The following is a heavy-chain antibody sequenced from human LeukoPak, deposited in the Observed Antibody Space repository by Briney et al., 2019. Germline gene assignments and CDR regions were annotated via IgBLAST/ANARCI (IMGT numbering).Heavy chain of an antibody. CDR2: ISYDGSNK. CDR3: AKDQTSYSSSDPFDC. D-gene: IGHD6-19*01. V-gene: IGHV3-30*18. J-gene: IGHJ4*02. Sequence: PGRSLRLSCAASGFTFSSYGMHWVRQAPGKGLEWVAVISYDGSNKYYADSVKGRFTISRDNSKNTLYLQMNTLKPEDTAVYYCAKDQTSYSSSDPFDCWGQGTLVTVSS. CDR1: GFTFSSYG.